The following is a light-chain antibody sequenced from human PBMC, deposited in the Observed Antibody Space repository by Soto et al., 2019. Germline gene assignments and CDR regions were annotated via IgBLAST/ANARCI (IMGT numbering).Light chain of an antibody. V-gene: IGLV2-11*01. CDR3: CLYAGNNIHYV. Sequence: QSALTQPRSVSGSPGQSVTISCTGTSSDVGTYDFVSWYQQHPGKAPRLMIFDVSERPSGVPDRFSGSKSGNTASLTISGLQAEDEADYYCCLYAGNNIHYVFGTGTKVTVL. CDR2: DVS. CDR1: SSDVGTYDF. J-gene: IGLJ1*01.